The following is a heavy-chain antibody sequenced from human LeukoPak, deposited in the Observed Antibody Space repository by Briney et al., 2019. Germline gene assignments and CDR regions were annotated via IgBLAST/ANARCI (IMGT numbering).Heavy chain of an antibody. CDR1: GYTFTSYG. CDR2: ISAYNGNT. Sequence: ASVKVSCKASGYTFTSYGISWVRQAPGQGLEWMGWISAYNGNTNYAQKLQGRVTVTTDTSTSTAYMELRSLRSDDTAVYYCARDMRISGGNPPAYWGQGTLVTVSS. J-gene: IGHJ4*02. D-gene: IGHD4-23*01. CDR3: ARDMRISGGNPPAY. V-gene: IGHV1-18*01.